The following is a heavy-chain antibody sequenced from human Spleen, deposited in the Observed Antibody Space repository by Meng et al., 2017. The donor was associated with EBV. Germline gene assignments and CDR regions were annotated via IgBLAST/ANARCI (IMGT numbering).Heavy chain of an antibody. V-gene: IGHV2-5*01. CDR2: IYPDDK. J-gene: IGHJ4*02. CDR1: AFSLSSCGVG. D-gene: IGHD6-13*01. Sequence: TWKEPGPSQAKPTQTPPLTCPFSAFSLSSCGVGVGWIRQPPGKALAWPALIYPDDKRYSPSLKSRLTITKDTSKNQVVLTLTNMRPVDTATYYCAHFSSSSLYPLSDYWGQGTLVTVSS. CDR3: AHFSSSSLYPLSDY.